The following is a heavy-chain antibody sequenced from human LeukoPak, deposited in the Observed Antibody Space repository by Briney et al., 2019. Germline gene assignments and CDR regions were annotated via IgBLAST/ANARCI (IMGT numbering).Heavy chain of an antibody. CDR3: ARERTPIFGVVISMDV. D-gene: IGHD3-3*01. CDR2: IIPILGIA. V-gene: IGHV1-69*04. J-gene: IGHJ6*02. Sequence: EASVKVSCKASGGTFSSYAISWVRQAPGQGLEWMGRIIPILGIANYAQKFQGRVTITADKSTSTAYMELSSLRSEDTAVYYCARERTPIFGVVISMDVWGQGTTVTVSS. CDR1: GGTFSSYA.